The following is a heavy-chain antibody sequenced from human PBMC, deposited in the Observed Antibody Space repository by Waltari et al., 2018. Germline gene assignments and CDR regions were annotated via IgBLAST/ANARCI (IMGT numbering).Heavy chain of an antibody. J-gene: IGHJ4*02. V-gene: IGHV3-7*01. D-gene: IGHD6-19*01. CDR1: GFTFSTYS. CDR3: AKDLYSSGWFDY. CDR2: IKQDGTEK. Sequence: EVQLVESGGGLVQPGGSLRLSCAASGFTFSTYSLTWVRQAPGKGLEWVANIKQDGTEKYYVDSVKGRFTISRDNSKNTLYLQMNSLRAEDTAVYYCAKDLYSSGWFDYWGQGTLVTVSS.